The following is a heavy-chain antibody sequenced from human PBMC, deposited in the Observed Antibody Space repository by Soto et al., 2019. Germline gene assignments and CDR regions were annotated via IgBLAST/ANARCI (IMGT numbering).Heavy chain of an antibody. D-gene: IGHD6-19*01. V-gene: IGHV1-46*01. CDR2: INPSGGST. CDR1: GYTFTGYY. CDR3: ARGYSSGWYVDY. J-gene: IGHJ4*02. Sequence: XVKVSCKASGYTFTGYYMHWVRQAPGQGLEWMGIINPSGGSTSYAQKFQGRVTMTRDTSTSTVYMELSSLRSEDTAVYYCARGYSSGWYVDYWGQGTLVTVSS.